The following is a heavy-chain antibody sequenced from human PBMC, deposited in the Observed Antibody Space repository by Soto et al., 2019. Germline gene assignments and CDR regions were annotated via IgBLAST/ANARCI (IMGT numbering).Heavy chain of an antibody. CDR2: INAGNGNT. V-gene: IGHV1-3*01. CDR3: ARERIAAAGTLFPFDY. J-gene: IGHJ4*02. Sequence: ASVKVSCKASGYTFTSYAMHWVRQAPGQRLEWMGWINAGNGNTKYSQKFQGRVTITRDTSASTAYMELSSLRSEDTAVYYCARERIAAAGTLFPFDYWGQGTLVTVSS. CDR1: GYTFTSYA. D-gene: IGHD6-13*01.